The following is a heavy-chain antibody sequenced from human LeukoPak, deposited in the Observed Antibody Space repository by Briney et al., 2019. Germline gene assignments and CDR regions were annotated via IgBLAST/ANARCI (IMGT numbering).Heavy chain of an antibody. J-gene: IGHJ4*02. CDR2: ISSSSSYI. D-gene: IGHD3-22*01. CDR1: GFTFSSYS. V-gene: IGHV3-21*01. Sequence: GGSLRLSCAASGFTFSSYSMNWVRQAPGKGLEWVSSISSSSSYIYYADSVKGRFTISRDNAKNSLYLQMNSLRAKDTAVYYCARDHDRYDSSGYPYWGQGTLVTVSS. CDR3: ARDHDRYDSSGYPY.